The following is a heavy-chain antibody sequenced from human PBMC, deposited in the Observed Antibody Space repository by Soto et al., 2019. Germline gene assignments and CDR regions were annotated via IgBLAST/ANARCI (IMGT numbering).Heavy chain of an antibody. V-gene: IGHV4-34*01. Sequence: SETLSLTCAVYGGSFSGYYWSWIRQPPGKGLEWIGEINHSGSTNYNPSLKSRVTISVDTSKNQFSLKLSSVTAANTAVYYCARGRGFGVHYYYYMDVWGKGTTVTVSS. CDR1: GGSFSGYY. CDR2: INHSGST. D-gene: IGHD2-8*01. CDR3: ARGRGFGVHYYYYMDV. J-gene: IGHJ6*03.